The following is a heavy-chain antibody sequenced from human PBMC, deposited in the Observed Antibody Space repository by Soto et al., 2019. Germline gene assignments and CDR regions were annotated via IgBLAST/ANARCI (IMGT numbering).Heavy chain of an antibody. D-gene: IGHD5-12*01. V-gene: IGHV5-51*01. Sequence: GESLKISCKGSGYSFTSYWNGWVRQMPGKGLGWMGIIYPGDSDTRYSPSFQGQVTISPDKSISTANLQWSSLKASDTAMYYCARPDIVATIGDAFDIWGQGTMVTVSS. CDR1: GYSFTSYW. CDR2: IYPGDSDT. CDR3: ARPDIVATIGDAFDI. J-gene: IGHJ3*02.